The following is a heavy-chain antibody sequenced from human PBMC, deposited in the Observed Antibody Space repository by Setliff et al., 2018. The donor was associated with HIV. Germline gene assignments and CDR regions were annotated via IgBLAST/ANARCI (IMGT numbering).Heavy chain of an antibody. J-gene: IGHJ4*02. V-gene: IGHV4-38-2*02. CDR2: AYHSGTT. CDR3: AREGRYSSACFFDY. D-gene: IGHD6-19*01. CDR1: GDSISRAYY. Sequence: KPSETLSLTCAVSGDSISRAYYWAWLRQSPGKGLEWIGSAYHSGTTYYNPSLNSRVTISVDTSKNQFSLKLTSVTAADTAVYYCAREGRYSSACFFDYWGQGTLVTVSS.